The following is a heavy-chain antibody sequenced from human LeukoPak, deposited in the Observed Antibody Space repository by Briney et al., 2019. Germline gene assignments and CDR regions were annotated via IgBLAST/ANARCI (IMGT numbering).Heavy chain of an antibody. CDR2: INAGNGNT. CDR1: GYTFTSYD. CDR3: ARSPITIFGVSPHNWFDP. Sequence: GASVKVSCKASGYTFTSYDINWVRQATGQGLEWMGWINAGNGNTKYSQKFQGRVTITRDTSASTAYMELSSLRSEDTAVYYCARSPITIFGVSPHNWFDPWGQGTLVTVSS. J-gene: IGHJ5*02. V-gene: IGHV1-3*01. D-gene: IGHD3-3*01.